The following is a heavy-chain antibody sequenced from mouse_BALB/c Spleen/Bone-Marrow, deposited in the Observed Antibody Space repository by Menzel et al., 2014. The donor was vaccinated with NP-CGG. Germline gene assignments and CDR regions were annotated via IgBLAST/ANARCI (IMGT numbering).Heavy chain of an antibody. CDR1: GYSFTSYW. Sequence: EVQRVESGTVLARPGASVRMSCKASGYSFTSYWMYWIKQRPGQGLEWIGAIYPGNSGTSYNQNFKGKAKLTAVTSASTAYMELSSLTNEDSAVYYCTRSITTAVEFDYWGQGTTLTVSP. CDR3: TRSITTAVEFDY. V-gene: IGHV1-5*01. D-gene: IGHD1-1*01. J-gene: IGHJ2*01. CDR2: IYPGNSGT.